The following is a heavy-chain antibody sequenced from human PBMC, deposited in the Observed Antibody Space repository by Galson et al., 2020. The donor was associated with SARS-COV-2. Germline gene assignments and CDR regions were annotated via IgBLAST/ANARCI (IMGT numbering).Heavy chain of an antibody. CDR1: GFPITNYW. CDR2: IDPAGSRT. V-gene: IGHV3-74*01. J-gene: IGHJ6*02. Sequence: GESLKISCEASGFPITNYWMHWVHRAPGKGLVWVSRIDPAGSRTSYADSVRGRFTISRDNARNTLYLQMSSLRAEDTAVYYCTRSFFDFWSAARGMDVWGQGTTVTASS. D-gene: IGHD3-3*01. CDR3: TRSFFDFWSAARGMDV.